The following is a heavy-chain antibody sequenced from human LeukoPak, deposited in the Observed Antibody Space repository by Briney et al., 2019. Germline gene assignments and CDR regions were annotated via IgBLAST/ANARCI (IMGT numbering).Heavy chain of an antibody. J-gene: IGHJ4*02. CDR1: GGSFSGYY. D-gene: IGHD5-12*01. V-gene: IGHV4-34*01. CDR3: ARLSRGYSGYDWSKPPYYYFDY. Sequence: SETLSLTCAVYGGSFSGYYWSWIRQPPGEGLEWIGEINHSGSTNYNPSLKGRVTISVDTSKNQFSLKLSSVTAADTAVYYCARLSRGYSGYDWSKPPYYYFDYWGQGTLVTVSS. CDR2: INHSGST.